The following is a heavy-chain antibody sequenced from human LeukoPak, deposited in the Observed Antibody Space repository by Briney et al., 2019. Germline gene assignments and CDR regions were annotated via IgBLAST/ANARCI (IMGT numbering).Heavy chain of an antibody. Sequence: GGSLRLSCAASGFTFSNAWMSWVRQAPGKGLEWVGRIKSKTDGGTTDYAAPVKGRSTISRDDSKNTLYLQMNSLKTEDTAVYYCTTERYYDSSGYYYVPGFDYWGQGTLVTVSS. D-gene: IGHD3-22*01. CDR2: IKSKTDGGTT. CDR3: TTERYYDSSGYYYVPGFDY. V-gene: IGHV3-15*01. J-gene: IGHJ4*02. CDR1: GFTFSNAW.